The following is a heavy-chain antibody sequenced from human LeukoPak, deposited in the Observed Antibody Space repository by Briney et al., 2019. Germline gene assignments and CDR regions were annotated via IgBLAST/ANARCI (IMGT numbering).Heavy chain of an antibody. J-gene: IGHJ3*02. CDR1: GYTFINYD. V-gene: IGHV1-18*01. D-gene: IGHD5-12*01. Sequence: GASVKVSCKASGYTFINYDFSWVRQAPGQGLEWMGWISTYNGNTNYAQKLQGRVTMTTDTSTSTAYMELRSLRSDDTAVYYCARETYESAFDIWGQGTMVTVSS. CDR3: ARETYESAFDI. CDR2: ISTYNGNT.